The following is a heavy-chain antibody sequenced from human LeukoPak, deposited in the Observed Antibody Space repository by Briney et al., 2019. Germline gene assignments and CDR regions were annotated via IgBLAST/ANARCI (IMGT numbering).Heavy chain of an antibody. V-gene: IGHV3-23*01. Sequence: GGSLRLSCAASGFTFSSYSMNWVRQAPGKGLEWVSAISGSGGSTYYADSVKGRFTISRDNSKNTLYLQMNSLRAEDTAVYYCAKPVFDEWELLLFSLFDYWGQGTLVTVSS. CDR1: GFTFSSYS. D-gene: IGHD1-26*01. CDR2: ISGSGGST. J-gene: IGHJ4*02. CDR3: AKPVFDEWELLLFSLFDY.